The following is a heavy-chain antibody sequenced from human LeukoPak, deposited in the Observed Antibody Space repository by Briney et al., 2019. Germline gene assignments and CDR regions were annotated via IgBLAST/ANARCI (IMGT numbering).Heavy chain of an antibody. D-gene: IGHD5-12*01. CDR2: ISYDGSNK. CDR1: GFTFSSYA. J-gene: IGHJ4*02. Sequence: GGSLRPSCAASGFTFSSYAMHWVRQAPGKGLEWVAVISYDGSNKYYADSVKGRFTISRDNSKNTLYLQMNSLRAEDTAVYYCARGAPDIVATIQVDYWGQGTLVTVSS. CDR3: ARGAPDIVATIQVDY. V-gene: IGHV3-30*04.